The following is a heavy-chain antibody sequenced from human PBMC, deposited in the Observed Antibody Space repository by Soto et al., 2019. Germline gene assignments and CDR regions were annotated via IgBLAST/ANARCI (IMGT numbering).Heavy chain of an antibody. CDR1: GYTFTRYG. J-gene: IGHJ4*02. Sequence: ASVKVSCKATGYTFTRYGISWVRQAPGQGLEWMGWISGNDGKTKYARKFQGRVTMTTDTSTSTAYMEMNSLRHDDTAVYYCARDFYPLAYYFDYWGQGTLVTVS. V-gene: IGHV1-18*01. CDR3: ARDFYPLAYYFDY. CDR2: ISGNDGKT.